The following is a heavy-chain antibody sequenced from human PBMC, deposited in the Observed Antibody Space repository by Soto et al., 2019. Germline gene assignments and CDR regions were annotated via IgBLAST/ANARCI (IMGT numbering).Heavy chain of an antibody. D-gene: IGHD6-19*01. Sequence: GASVKVSCKASGYTFTSYDINWVRQATGQGLEWMGWMNPNSGNTGYAQKFQGRVTMTRNTSISTAYMELSSLRSEDTAVYYCASSSSGWYGSAFDIWGQGTMVTVSS. CDR3: ASSSSGWYGSAFDI. V-gene: IGHV1-8*01. CDR2: MNPNSGNT. J-gene: IGHJ3*02. CDR1: GYTFTSYD.